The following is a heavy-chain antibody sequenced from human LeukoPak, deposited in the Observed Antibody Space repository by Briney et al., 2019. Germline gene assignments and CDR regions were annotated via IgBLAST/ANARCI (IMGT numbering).Heavy chain of an antibody. V-gene: IGHV3-48*04. CDR2: ISSSSSTI. D-gene: IGHD3-22*01. J-gene: IGHJ6*02. CDR3: ARDQTITMISKPRGMDV. CDR1: GFTFEDYA. Sequence: QSGGSLRLSCAASGFTFEDYAMHWVRQAPGKGLEWVSYISSSSSTIYYADSVKGRFTISRDSAKNSLYLQMNSLRAEDTAVYYCARDQTITMISKPRGMDVWGQGTTVTVSS.